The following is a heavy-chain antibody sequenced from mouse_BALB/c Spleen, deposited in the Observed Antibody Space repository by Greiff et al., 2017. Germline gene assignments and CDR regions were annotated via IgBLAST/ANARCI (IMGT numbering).Heavy chain of an antibody. CDR2: ISSGGSYT. J-gene: IGHJ2*01. CDR3: ARPYGNYVDY. V-gene: IGHV5-9-3*01. D-gene: IGHD2-10*02. Sequence: EVKLMESGGGLVKPGGSLKLSCAASGFTFSSYAMSWVRQTPEKRLEWVATISSGGSYTYYPDSVKGRFTISRDNAKNTLYLQMSSLRSEDTAMYYCARPYGNYVDYWGQGTTLTVSS. CDR1: GFTFSSYA.